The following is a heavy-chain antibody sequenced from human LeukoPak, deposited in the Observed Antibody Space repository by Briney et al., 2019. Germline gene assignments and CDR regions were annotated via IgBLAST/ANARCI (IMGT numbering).Heavy chain of an antibody. CDR3: ARVVVVPAAHYYYGMDV. D-gene: IGHD2-2*01. CDR1: GGSFSGYY. Sequence: PSETLSLTCAVYGGSFSGYYWSRIRQPPGKGLEWIGEINHSGSTNYNPSLKSRVTISVDTSKNQFSLKLSSVTAADTAVYYCARVVVVPAAHYYYGMDVWGQGTTVTVSS. J-gene: IGHJ6*02. CDR2: INHSGST. V-gene: IGHV4-34*01.